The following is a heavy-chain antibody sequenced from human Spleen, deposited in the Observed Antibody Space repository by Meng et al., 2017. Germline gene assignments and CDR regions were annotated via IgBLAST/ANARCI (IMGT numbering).Heavy chain of an antibody. J-gene: IGHJ5*02. D-gene: IGHD3-10*01. V-gene: IGHV2-5*02. CDR3: AHSEYYYGLVDYYTRQDWFDP. CDR2: IYWDDEK. Sequence: SGPTLVKPTQTLTPTCTFSGFSLSTTGVGVGWIRQHPGKALEWLALIYWDDEKRYSPSLKSRLTIHKDTSKNQVVLAMTDMDTVDTATYYCAHSEYYYGLVDYYTRQDWFDPWGQGTVVTVSS. CDR1: GFSLSTTGVG.